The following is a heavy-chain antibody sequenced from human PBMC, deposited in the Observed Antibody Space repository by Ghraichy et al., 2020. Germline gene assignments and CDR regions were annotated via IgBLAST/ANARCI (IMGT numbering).Heavy chain of an antibody. CDR1: GFTFSSYG. J-gene: IGHJ4*02. D-gene: IGHD5-12*01. V-gene: IGHV3-33*01. CDR3: ARDNSRQSGPDY. CDR2: IWYDGSNK. Sequence: GSLRLSCAASGFTFSSYGMHWVRQAPGKGLEWVAVIWYDGSNKYYADSVKGRFTISRDNSKNTLYLQMNSLRAEDTAVYYCARDNSRQSGPDYWGQGTLVTVSS.